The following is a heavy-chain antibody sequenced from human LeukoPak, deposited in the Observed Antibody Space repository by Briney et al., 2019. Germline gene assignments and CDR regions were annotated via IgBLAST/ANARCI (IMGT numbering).Heavy chain of an antibody. CDR1: GFTFSSYS. CDR2: ISSSSSYI. J-gene: IGHJ4*02. CDR3: AREAAGYSNYRLIDY. V-gene: IGHV3-21*01. Sequence: GGSLRLSCAASGFTFSSYSMNWVRQAPGKGLEWVSSISSSSSYIYYADSVKGRFTISRDNAKNSLFLHMNSLRAEDTAVYYCAREAAGYSNYRLIDYWGQGTLVTVSS. D-gene: IGHD4-11*01.